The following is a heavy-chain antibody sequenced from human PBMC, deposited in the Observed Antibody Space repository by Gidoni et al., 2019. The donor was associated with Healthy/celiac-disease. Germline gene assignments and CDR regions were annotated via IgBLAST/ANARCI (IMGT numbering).Heavy chain of an antibody. CDR1: GYTLTSYA. J-gene: IGHJ6*02. CDR3: ARLGYCSSTSCYSKQSYYYYGMDV. Sequence: QVQLVQSGAEVKKPGASVKVSCKASGYTLTSYAMHWVRQAPGQRLEWMGWINAGNGNTKYSQKFQGRVTITRDTSASTAYMELSSLRSEDTAVYYCARLGYCSSTSCYSKQSYYYYGMDVWGQGTTVTVSS. CDR2: INAGNGNT. V-gene: IGHV1-3*01. D-gene: IGHD2-2*01.